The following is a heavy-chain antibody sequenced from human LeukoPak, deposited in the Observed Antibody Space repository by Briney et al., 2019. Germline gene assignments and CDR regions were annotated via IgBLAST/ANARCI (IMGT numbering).Heavy chain of an antibody. CDR3: ARDYYGSGSSRLHYYYYYMDV. Sequence: SETLSLTCTVSGGSISSSSYYWGWIRQPPGKGLEWIGSIYYSGSTYYNPSLKSRVTISVDTSKNQSSLKLSSVTAADTAVYYCARDYYGSGSSRLHYYYYYMDVWGKGTTVTVSS. CDR1: GGSISSSSYY. V-gene: IGHV4-39*07. D-gene: IGHD3-10*01. J-gene: IGHJ6*03. CDR2: IYYSGST.